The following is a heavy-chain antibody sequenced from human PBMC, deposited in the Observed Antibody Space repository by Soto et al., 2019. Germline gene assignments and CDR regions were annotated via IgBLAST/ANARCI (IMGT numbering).Heavy chain of an antibody. CDR3: AKLGLSGYYYGVLGY. V-gene: IGHV3-23*01. CDR1: EFTFSSYA. CDR2: ISGSGGST. J-gene: IGHJ4*02. Sequence: EVQLLESGGGLVQPGGSLRLSCAASEFTFSSYAMSWVRQAPGKGLKWVSAISGSGGSTYYADSVKGRFTISRDNSKNTLYLQMNSLRAEDTAVYYCAKLGLSGYYYGVLGYWGQGTLVTVSS. D-gene: IGHD3-22*01.